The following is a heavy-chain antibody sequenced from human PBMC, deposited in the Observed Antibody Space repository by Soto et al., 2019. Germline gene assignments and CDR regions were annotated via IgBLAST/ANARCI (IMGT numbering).Heavy chain of an antibody. CDR1: GGSFSGYY. V-gene: IGHV4-34*01. CDR3: ARIYGSGSD. D-gene: IGHD3-10*01. CDR2: INHSGST. J-gene: IGHJ4*02. Sequence: SETLSLTCAVYGGSFSGYYWSWIRQPPGKGLEWIGEINHSGSTNYNPSLKSRVTISVDTSKNQFSLKLSSVTAADTAVYYCARIYGSGSDWGQGTLVTVSS.